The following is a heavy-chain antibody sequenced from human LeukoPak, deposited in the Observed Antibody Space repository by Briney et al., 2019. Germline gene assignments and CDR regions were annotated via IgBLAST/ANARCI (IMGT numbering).Heavy chain of an antibody. Sequence: GGSLRLSCAASGFTFSSYWMSWVRQAPGKGLEWVANIKQDGSEKYYVDSVKGRFTISRDNAKNSLYLQMNSLRAEDTAVYYCARASAFDLHGMDVWGQGTTVTVPS. CDR3: ARASAFDLHGMDV. CDR2: IKQDGSEK. V-gene: IGHV3-7*04. D-gene: IGHD2/OR15-2a*01. J-gene: IGHJ6*02. CDR1: GFTFSSYW.